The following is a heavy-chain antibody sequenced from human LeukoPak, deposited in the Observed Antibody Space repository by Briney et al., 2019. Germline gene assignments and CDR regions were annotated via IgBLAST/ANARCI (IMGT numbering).Heavy chain of an antibody. CDR3: ARGVGSWNYVPFDY. J-gene: IGHJ4*02. Sequence: SGTLSLTCAVSGYSISSGYYWGWMRLPPGKGLEWIGSIYHTGTTYYNPSLKSRVTISVDTSKNQFSLRLSSVTAADTAVYHCARGVGSWNYVPFDYWGQGTLVTVSS. CDR1: GYSISSGYY. CDR2: IYHTGTT. D-gene: IGHD1-7*01. V-gene: IGHV4-38-2*01.